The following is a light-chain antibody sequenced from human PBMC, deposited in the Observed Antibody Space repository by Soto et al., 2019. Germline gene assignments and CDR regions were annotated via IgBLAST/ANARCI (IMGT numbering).Light chain of an antibody. CDR1: QIVSSSY. CDR3: QHYKNRPLT. J-gene: IGKJ4*01. Sequence: EIGLTQSPGTLSLSPGERATLSFMAIQIVSSSYLAWYQQKPGQAPRLLIYGASSRATGIPDRFSGSGSGTEFTLTISSLQSEDVAVYYCQHYKNRPLTFGGGTKVDIK. V-gene: IGKV3-20*01. CDR2: GAS.